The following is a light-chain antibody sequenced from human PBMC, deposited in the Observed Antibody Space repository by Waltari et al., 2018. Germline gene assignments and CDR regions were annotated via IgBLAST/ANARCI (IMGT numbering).Light chain of an antibody. CDR2: GAS. V-gene: IGKV3-20*01. J-gene: IGKJ1*01. Sequence: ELVLTQSPGTLSLSPGERATLSCRASPSVSRTLAWDQQKPGQAPRLLIYGASTRATGIPERFSGGGSGTDFSLTISRLEPEDFAVYYCQHYVSLPATFGQGTKVEVK. CDR1: PSVSRT. CDR3: QHYVSLPAT.